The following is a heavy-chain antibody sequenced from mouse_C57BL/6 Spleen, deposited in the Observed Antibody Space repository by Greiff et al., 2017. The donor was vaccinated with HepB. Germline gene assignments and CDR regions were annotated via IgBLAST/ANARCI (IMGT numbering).Heavy chain of an antibody. CDR1: GYTFTSYW. Sequence: QVQLQQPGAELVRPGSSVKLSCKASGYTFTSYWMHWVKQRPIQGLEWIGNIDPSDSETHYNQKFKDKATLTVDKSSSTAYMQLSSLTSEDSAVYYCARLDYYGSRAYWGQGTTLTVSS. CDR2: IDPSDSET. CDR3: ARLDYYGSRAY. D-gene: IGHD1-1*01. V-gene: IGHV1-52*01. J-gene: IGHJ2*01.